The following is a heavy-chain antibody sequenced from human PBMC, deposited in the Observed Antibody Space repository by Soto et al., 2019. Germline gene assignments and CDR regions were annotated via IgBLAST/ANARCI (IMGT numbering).Heavy chain of an antibody. J-gene: IGHJ6*02. V-gene: IGHV4-31*03. CDR1: GGSISSGGYY. Sequence: SETLSLTCTVSGGSISSGGYYWSWIRQHPGKGLEWIGYIYYSGSTYYNPSLKSRVTISVDTSKNQFSLKLSSVTAADTAVYYCARGVGYCSGGSCYSGYYGMDVWGQGTTVTVSS. CDR2: IYYSGST. CDR3: ARGVGYCSGGSCYSGYYGMDV. D-gene: IGHD2-15*01.